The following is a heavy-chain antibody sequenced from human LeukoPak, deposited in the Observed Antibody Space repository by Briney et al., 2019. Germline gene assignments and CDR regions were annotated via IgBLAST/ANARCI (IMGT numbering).Heavy chain of an antibody. CDR1: SGSFRTYY. V-gene: IGHV4-4*07. CDR2: IYISGST. J-gene: IGHJ4*02. CDR3: ARFSMLRGVDY. D-gene: IGHD3-10*01. Sequence: PSETLSLTCTVSSGSFRTYYWSWIRQPAGKGLEWIGRIYISGSTNYNPSLKSRVTISVDTSKNQFSLKLSSVTAADTAVYFCARFSMLRGVDYWGQGTLVTVSS.